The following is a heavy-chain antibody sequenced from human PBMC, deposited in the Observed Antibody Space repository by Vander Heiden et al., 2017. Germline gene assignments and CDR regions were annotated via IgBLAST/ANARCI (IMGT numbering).Heavy chain of an antibody. CDR3: AKDVVQWGATGFDY. D-gene: IGHD1-26*01. CDR1: GSMFSRHA. CDR2: ISSSGGNT. V-gene: IGHV3-23*01. Sequence: EVQLLESGGGLGQPGGSLRLSCEASGSMFSRHAMSWVRQAPGKGLEWVSGISSSGGNTYYADSVKGRFTISRDNSKNTLYLQMSSLRAEDTAVYYCAKDVVQWGATGFDYWGQGTLVTVSS. J-gene: IGHJ4*02.